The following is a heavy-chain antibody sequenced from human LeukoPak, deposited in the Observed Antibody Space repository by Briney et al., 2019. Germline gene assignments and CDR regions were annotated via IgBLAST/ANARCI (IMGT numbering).Heavy chain of an antibody. D-gene: IGHD3-10*01. Sequence: ASVKVSCKASGYTFTSYDINWVRQATGQGLGWMGWMNPNSGNTGYAQKFQGRVTMTRDTSTSTVYMELSSLRSEDTAVYYCARDLGLRGVTNWFDPWGQGTLVTVSS. CDR2: MNPNSGNT. CDR3: ARDLGLRGVTNWFDP. V-gene: IGHV1-8*01. J-gene: IGHJ5*02. CDR1: GYTFTSYD.